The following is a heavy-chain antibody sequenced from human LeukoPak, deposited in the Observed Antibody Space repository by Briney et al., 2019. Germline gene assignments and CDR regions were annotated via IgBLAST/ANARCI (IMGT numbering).Heavy chain of an antibody. J-gene: IGHJ4*02. CDR2: ISGTTSAT. D-gene: IGHD2-15*01. CDR1: GFIFSSSR. Sequence: GGSLRLSCAASGFIFSSSRMNWVRQAPGKGLEWISYISGTTSATYYADSVKGRFAISRDNAKNSLYLQMNSLTPEDTAVYFCAKDCSGGSCYDYWGQGTLVTVSS. CDR3: AKDCSGGSCYDY. V-gene: IGHV3-48*04.